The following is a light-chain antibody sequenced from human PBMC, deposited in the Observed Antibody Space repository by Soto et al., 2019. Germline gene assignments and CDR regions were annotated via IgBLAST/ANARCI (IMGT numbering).Light chain of an antibody. CDR3: CSYAGPHDV. Sequence: QSALTQPASVSGSPGQSITISCTGTSSDVGSYNLVSWYQQHPGKAPKLMIYEGSKRPSGVSNRFSGSKSGNTASLTISGLQAEDEADYYCCSYAGPHDVFGTGTKLTVL. CDR1: SSDVGSYNL. J-gene: IGLJ1*01. CDR2: EGS. V-gene: IGLV2-23*01.